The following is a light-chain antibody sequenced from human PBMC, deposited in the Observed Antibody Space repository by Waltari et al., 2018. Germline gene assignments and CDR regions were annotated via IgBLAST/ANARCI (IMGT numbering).Light chain of an antibody. Sequence: QAEVTQGPPRTVSPGGTVPPTCGSSTGAVTSTHHPYWFLQKPVQAPRTLIYDTDTKHSWTPARFSGSLLGGKAALTLSGAQPEDEAVYYCLLSFYDIRAFGGGTKLTVL. CDR2: DTD. CDR3: LLSFYDIRA. CDR1: TGAVTSTHH. V-gene: IGLV7-46*01. J-gene: IGLJ3*02.